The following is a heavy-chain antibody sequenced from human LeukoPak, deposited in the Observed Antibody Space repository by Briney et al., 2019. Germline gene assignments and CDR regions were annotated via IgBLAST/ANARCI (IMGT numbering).Heavy chain of an antibody. V-gene: IGHV1-18*01. Sequence: ASVKVSCKASGYTFTSYGISWVRQAPGQGLEWMGGISAYNGNTNYAQKLQGRVTMTTDTSTSTAYMELRSLRSDDTAVYYCARVVTSAWWFDPWGQGTLVTVSS. J-gene: IGHJ5*02. D-gene: IGHD2-21*01. CDR2: ISAYNGNT. CDR1: GYTFTSYG. CDR3: ARVVTSAWWFDP.